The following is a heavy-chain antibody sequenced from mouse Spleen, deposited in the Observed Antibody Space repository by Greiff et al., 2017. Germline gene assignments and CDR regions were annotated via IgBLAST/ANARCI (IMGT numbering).Heavy chain of an antibody. CDR3: ARDYGSSLWDFDV. CDR1: GYTFTDYY. CDR2: IYPGSGNT. V-gene: IGHV1-76*01. D-gene: IGHD1-1*01. Sequence: QVQLQQSGAELVRPGASVKLSCKASGYTFTDYYINWVKQRPGQGLEWIARIYPGSGNTYYNEKFKGKATLTAEKSSSTAYMQLSSLTSEDSAVYFCARDYGSSLWDFDVWGTGTTVTVSS. J-gene: IGHJ1*03.